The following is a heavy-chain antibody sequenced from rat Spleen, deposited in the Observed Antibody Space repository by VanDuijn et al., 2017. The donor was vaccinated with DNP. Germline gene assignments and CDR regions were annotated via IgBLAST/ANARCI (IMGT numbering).Heavy chain of an antibody. CDR1: GFTFSNYD. J-gene: IGHJ1*01. CDR3: ARGSGERYWSFDF. V-gene: IGHV5-25*01. CDR2: ISPSGGST. Sequence: EVQLVESGGGLVQPGRSLKLSCAASGFTFSNYDMAWVRRAPTKGLEWVASISPSGGSTYYRDSVKGRFTVSRDNAKSSLHLQMDSLRSEDTATYSCARGSGERYWSFDFWGPGTMVTVSS. D-gene: IGHD4-3*01.